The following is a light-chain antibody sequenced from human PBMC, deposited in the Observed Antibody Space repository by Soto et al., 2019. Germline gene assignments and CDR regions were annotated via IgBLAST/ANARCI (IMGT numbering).Light chain of an antibody. CDR3: QQLPRYPMP. Sequence: DRQLTQSPAVLAASVGDRVSISCRASQGIDTSLAWYHQKPGKAPKLLIYAVSNFHSGVPSRFRGSGSGTHFTLTITSLQPEDFATYYCQQLPRYPMPFGQGTRREIK. V-gene: IGKV1-9*01. CDR1: QGIDTS. CDR2: AVS. J-gene: IGKJ5*01.